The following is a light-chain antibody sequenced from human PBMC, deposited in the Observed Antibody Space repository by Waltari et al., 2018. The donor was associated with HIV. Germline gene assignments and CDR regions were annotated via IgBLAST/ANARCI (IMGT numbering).Light chain of an antibody. CDR2: DVT. CDR1: GSDIGGYNY. CDR3: SSYTISSTVV. V-gene: IGLV2-14*03. J-gene: IGLJ2*01. Sequence: QSALTKSASVSGSPGQSITISCTGTGSDIGGYNYVSWYQQQPGKAPKLLIYDVTDRPSGISDRFSGSKSGNTASLTISGLQAEDEADYYCSSYTISSTVVFGGGTKLTVL.